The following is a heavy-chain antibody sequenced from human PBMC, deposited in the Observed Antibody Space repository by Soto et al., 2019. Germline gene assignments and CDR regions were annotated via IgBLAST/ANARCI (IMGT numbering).Heavy chain of an antibody. CDR1: GFTISNYG. D-gene: IGHD2-2*01. CDR2: ISYDGTIT. CDR3: ATTRVGPCISSICFSGIFDGMDV. J-gene: IGHJ6*02. V-gene: IGHV3-30-3*01. Sequence: QVQLVESGGGVVQPGRSLRLSCAASGFTISNYGMHWVRQAPGKGLEWVAVISYDGTITYYADSVKGRFTISRDNSKNTLYLQMNSLRTEDTAVYYCATTRVGPCISSICFSGIFDGMDVWGQGTTVTVSS.